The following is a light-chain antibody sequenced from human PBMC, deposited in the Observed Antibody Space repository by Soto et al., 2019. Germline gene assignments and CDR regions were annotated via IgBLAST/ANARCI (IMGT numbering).Light chain of an antibody. J-gene: IGLJ1*01. CDR3: SSYAGSNNYV. V-gene: IGLV2-8*01. Sequence: QSALTQPPSASGSPGQSVTISCTGTSSDVGDYNYVSWYQHHPGKAPKLMIFDVSERPSGVPDRFSGSKSGNTASLTISGLQAEDEADYYCSSYAGSNNYVFGTGTKVTVL. CDR1: SSDVGDYNY. CDR2: DVS.